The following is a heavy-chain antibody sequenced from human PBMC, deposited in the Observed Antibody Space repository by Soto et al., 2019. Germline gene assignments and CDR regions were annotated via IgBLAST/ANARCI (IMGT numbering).Heavy chain of an antibody. CDR1: GGTFSSYA. D-gene: IGHD2-21*01. CDR3: ARHIPIDNILGFDY. Sequence: ASVKVSCKASGGTFSSYAISWVRQAPGQGLEWMGGIIPIFGTANYAQKFQGRVTITADESTSTAYMELSSLRSEDTAVFYCARHIPIDNILGFDYWGHGTLVTVSS. CDR2: IIPIFGTA. J-gene: IGHJ4*01. V-gene: IGHV1-69*13.